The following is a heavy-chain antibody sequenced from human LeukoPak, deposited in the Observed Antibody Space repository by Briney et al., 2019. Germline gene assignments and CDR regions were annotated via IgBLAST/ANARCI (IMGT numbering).Heavy chain of an antibody. Sequence: GGSLRLSCAASGFAFSTYDMHWVRQPTGKGLEWVSAIGTTDNTYYIDSVKGRFTISRENAKNSLYLQMNSLRAEDTAIYYCARVPTNSWYNWFDPWGQGTLVTVSS. CDR2: IGTTDNT. CDR1: GFAFSTYD. J-gene: IGHJ5*02. CDR3: ARVPTNSWYNWFDP. V-gene: IGHV3-13*01. D-gene: IGHD2-8*01.